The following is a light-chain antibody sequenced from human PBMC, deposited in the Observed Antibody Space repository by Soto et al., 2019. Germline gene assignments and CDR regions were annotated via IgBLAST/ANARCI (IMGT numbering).Light chain of an antibody. V-gene: IGKV1-5*03. J-gene: IGKJ1*01. Sequence: DIPMTQSPSNLSASVGDRVTITCRASQSITTWLAWYQQKPGKVPNILIYRASSLESGVPSRFSGSGSGTEFTLTISSLQPDDFATYYCQQYESFPWTFGQGTKVEIK. CDR1: QSITTW. CDR3: QQYESFPWT. CDR2: RAS.